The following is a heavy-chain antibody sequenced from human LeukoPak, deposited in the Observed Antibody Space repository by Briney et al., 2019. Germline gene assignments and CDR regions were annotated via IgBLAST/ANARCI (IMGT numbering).Heavy chain of an antibody. V-gene: IGHV4-34*01. CDR3: ARGQICGSSTSCYTAVRSFDY. CDR2: INHSGST. J-gene: IGHJ4*02. CDR1: GFTFSSNY. D-gene: IGHD2-2*02. Sequence: PGGSLRLSCAASGFTFSSNYMSWIRQPPGKGLEWIGEINHSGSTNYNPSLKSRVTISVDTSKNQFSLKLSSVTAADTAVYYCARGQICGSSTSCYTAVRSFDYWGQGTLVTVSS.